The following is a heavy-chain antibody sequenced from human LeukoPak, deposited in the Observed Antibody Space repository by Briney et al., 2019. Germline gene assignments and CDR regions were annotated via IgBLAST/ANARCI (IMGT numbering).Heavy chain of an antibody. J-gene: IGHJ3*02. Sequence: SETLSLTCTVSGGSISSYYWSWIRQPPGKGLEWIGYIYYSGNTNYNPSLKSRVTISVDTSKNQFSLKLSSVTAADTAVYYCARDRGWIQDAFDIWGQGSMVTVSS. CDR2: IYYSGNT. V-gene: IGHV4-59*01. CDR3: ARDRGWIQDAFDI. D-gene: IGHD5-12*01. CDR1: GGSISSYY.